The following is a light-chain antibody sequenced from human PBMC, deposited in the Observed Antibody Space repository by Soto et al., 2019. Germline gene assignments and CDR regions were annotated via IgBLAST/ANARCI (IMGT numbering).Light chain of an antibody. J-gene: IGKJ4*01. CDR2: NAS. Sequence: EIVLTQSPATLYLSPGERATLSCSASQDISLYLAWYQQKPGQPPRLLIFNASNRATDIPAWFSGSGSGTDFTLTIRSRGPEDFEVYYCQQHYNWPPLTCGGGTTGEIK. CDR1: QDISLY. V-gene: IGKV3-11*01. CDR3: QQHYNWPPLT.